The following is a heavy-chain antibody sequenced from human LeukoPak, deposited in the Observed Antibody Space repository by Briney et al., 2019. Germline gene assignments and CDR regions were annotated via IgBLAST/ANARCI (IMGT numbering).Heavy chain of an antibody. V-gene: IGHV4-39*01. CDR2: IYYSGST. CDR3: ARHLRVGSNMDV. CDR1: GGSISSYY. J-gene: IGHJ6*03. D-gene: IGHD2-15*01. Sequence: SETLSLTCTVSGGSISSYYWSWIRQPPGKGLEWIGSIYYSGSTYYNPSLKSRVTISVDTSKNQFSLKLSSVTAADTAVYYCARHLRVGSNMDVWGKGTTVTISS.